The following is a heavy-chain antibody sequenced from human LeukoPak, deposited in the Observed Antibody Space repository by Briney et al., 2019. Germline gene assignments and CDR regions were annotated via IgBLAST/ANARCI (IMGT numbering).Heavy chain of an antibody. Sequence: ASVKVSCKASGYTFTGYYMHWVRQAPGQGLEWMGWINPNSGGTNCAQKFQGRVTMTRDTSISTAYMELSRLRSDDTAVYYCARDLQWPDAFDIWGQGTMVTVSS. CDR1: GYTFTGYY. J-gene: IGHJ3*02. D-gene: IGHD6-19*01. V-gene: IGHV1-2*02. CDR3: ARDLQWPDAFDI. CDR2: INPNSGGT.